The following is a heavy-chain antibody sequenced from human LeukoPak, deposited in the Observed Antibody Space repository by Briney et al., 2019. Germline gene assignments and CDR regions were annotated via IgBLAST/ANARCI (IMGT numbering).Heavy chain of an antibody. J-gene: IGHJ4*02. CDR2: LGTSSGSI. CDR1: GFTFSDYS. CDR3: ARDHDYAFDY. D-gene: IGHD4-17*01. Sequence: GGSLRLSCAASGFTFSDYSINWVRQAQGQGLEWVSYLGTSSGSIFYADSVKGRFTISRDNAKNSLYLQMNSLRDEDTAVYYCARDHDYAFDYWGQGTLVTVSS. V-gene: IGHV3-48*02.